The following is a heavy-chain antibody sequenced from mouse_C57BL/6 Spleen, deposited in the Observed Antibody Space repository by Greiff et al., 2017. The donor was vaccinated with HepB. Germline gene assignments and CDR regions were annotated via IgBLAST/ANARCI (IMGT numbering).Heavy chain of an antibody. CDR2: INYDGSST. Sequence: EVQRVESEGGLVQPGRSMKLSCTASGFTFSDYYMAWVRQVPEKGLEWVANINYDGSSTYYLDSLKSRFIISRDNAKNILYLQMSSLKSEDTATYYCAREDSNYLYYAMDYWGQGTSVTVSS. V-gene: IGHV5-16*01. CDR3: AREDSNYLYYAMDY. D-gene: IGHD2-5*01. CDR1: GFTFSDYY. J-gene: IGHJ4*01.